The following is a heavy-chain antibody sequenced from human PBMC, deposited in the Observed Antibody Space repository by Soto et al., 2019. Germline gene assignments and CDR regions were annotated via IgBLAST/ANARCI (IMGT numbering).Heavy chain of an antibody. CDR3: ARVEDAVTTARGEITY. D-gene: IGHD4-17*01. J-gene: IGHJ4*02. CDR1: GFSFRSYS. CDR2: ISSNSGYM. V-gene: IGHV3-21*01. Sequence: EVQLVESGGGLVKPGGSLRLSCEVSGFSFRSYSMNWVRQAPGKGLGWVSSISSNSGYMYYADSVKGRFTISRDNAKNTLYLQLNSLRAEDTAVYYCARVEDAVTTARGEITYWGQGTLVTVSS.